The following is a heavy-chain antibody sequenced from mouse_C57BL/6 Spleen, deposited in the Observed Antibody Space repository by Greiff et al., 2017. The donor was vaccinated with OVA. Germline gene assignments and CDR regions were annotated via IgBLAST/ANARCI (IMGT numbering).Heavy chain of an antibody. CDR2: ISDGGSYT. D-gene: IGHD2-3*01. V-gene: IGHV5-4*01. Sequence: EVKVVESGGGLVKPGGSLKLSCAASGFTFSSYAMSWVRQTPEKRLEWVATISDGGSYTYYPDNVKGRFTISRDNAKNNLYLQMSQLKSEDTAMYYCARERGYDPYAMDDWGQGTSVTVSS. J-gene: IGHJ4*01. CDR3: ARERGYDPYAMDD. CDR1: GFTFSSYA.